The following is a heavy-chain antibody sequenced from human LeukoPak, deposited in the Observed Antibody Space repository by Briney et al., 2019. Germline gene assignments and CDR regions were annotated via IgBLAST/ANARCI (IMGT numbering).Heavy chain of an antibody. D-gene: IGHD6-13*01. V-gene: IGHV4-34*01. CDR2: INHSGST. CDR3: ASSNWLRDANFDS. CDR1: GGSFSGYY. Sequence: PSETLSLTCAVYGGSFSGYYWSWIRQPPGKGLEWIGEINHSGSTNYNPSLKSRVTILVDTSKNHFSLKLTSVTASDSALYFCASSNWLRDANFDSWGQGTLVTVSS. J-gene: IGHJ4*02.